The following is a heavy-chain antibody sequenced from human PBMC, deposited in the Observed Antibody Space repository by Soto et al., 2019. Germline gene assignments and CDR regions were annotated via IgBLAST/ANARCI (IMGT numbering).Heavy chain of an antibody. V-gene: IGHV3-23*01. D-gene: IGHD5-12*01. CDR3: AKEGDGYNSGIHFDY. J-gene: IGHJ4*02. CDR1: GFTFSSYA. CDR2: ISGSGGST. Sequence: GGSLRLSCTASGFTFSSYAMSWVRQAPGKGLEWVSAISGSGGSTYYADSVKGRFTISRDNSKNTLYLQMNSLRAEDTAVYYCAKEGDGYNSGIHFDYWGQGTLVTVSS.